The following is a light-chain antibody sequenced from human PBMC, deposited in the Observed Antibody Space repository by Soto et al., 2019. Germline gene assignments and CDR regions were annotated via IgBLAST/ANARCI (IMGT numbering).Light chain of an antibody. CDR3: QQLNSYPLT. CDR1: QGISSY. J-gene: IGKJ4*01. CDR2: AAS. V-gene: IGKV1-9*01. Sequence: IQLTQSPSSLSASVGDRVTITCRASQGISSYLAWYQQKPGKAPKLLIYAASTLQSGVPSRFSGSGSGTDFTLTISSLQPEDFATNYCQQLNSYPLTFGGGTTV.